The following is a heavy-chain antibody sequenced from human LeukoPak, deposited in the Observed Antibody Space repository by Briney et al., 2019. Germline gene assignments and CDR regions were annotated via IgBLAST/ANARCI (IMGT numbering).Heavy chain of an antibody. D-gene: IGHD3-22*01. CDR1: GFTFDDYA. V-gene: IGHV3-9*01. Sequence: GGSLRLSCAASGFTFDDYAMHWVRQAPGKGLEWVSGISWNSGSIGYADSVKGRFTISRDNAKNSLYLQMNSLRAEDTAVYYCARAPWHYYDSSGYYPTLGGMDVWGQGTTVTVSS. J-gene: IGHJ6*02. CDR2: ISWNSGSI. CDR3: ARAPWHYYDSSGYYPTLGGMDV.